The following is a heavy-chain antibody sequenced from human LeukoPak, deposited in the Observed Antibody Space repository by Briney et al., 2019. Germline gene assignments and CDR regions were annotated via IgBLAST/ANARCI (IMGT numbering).Heavy chain of an antibody. CDR1: GGSISSYY. CDR2: IYTSGST. V-gene: IGHV4-4*07. D-gene: IGHD5/OR15-5a*01. J-gene: IGHJ4*02. Sequence: PSETLSLTCTVSGGSISSYYWSWIRQPAGKGLEWIGRIYTSGSTNYNPSLKSRVTMPVDTSKNQFSLKLSSVTAADTAVYYCARLPNRYRVYGYDYWGQGTLVTVSS. CDR3: ARLPNRYRVYGYDY.